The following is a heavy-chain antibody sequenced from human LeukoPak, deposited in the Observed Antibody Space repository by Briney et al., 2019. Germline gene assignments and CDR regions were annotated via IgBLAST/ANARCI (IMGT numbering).Heavy chain of an antibody. J-gene: IGHJ4*02. Sequence: GGSLRLSCAASGFTFSSYGIHWVRQAPGKGLEWVAFIWYDGSNKYYGDSVKGRFTISRDNSKNTLYLQMNSLRAEDTAVYYCARDSPVFGGHYFDYWGQGTLVTVSS. CDR1: GFTFSSYG. V-gene: IGHV3-30*02. CDR2: IWYDGSNK. CDR3: ARDSPVFGGHYFDY. D-gene: IGHD4-23*01.